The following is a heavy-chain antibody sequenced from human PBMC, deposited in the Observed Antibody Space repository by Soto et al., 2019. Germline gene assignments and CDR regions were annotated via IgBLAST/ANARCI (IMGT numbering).Heavy chain of an antibody. Sequence: PSETLSLTCSVSGGSVSDKTYYWSWIRQPPGKRLEWIGYVYYSGTTNYNPSLKSRVPISVDLSKNRFSMRLSSVTTADTALYYCARTTAVPNTLRSRYFFGYWGQGTLVTVSS. J-gene: IGHJ4*02. CDR3: ARTTAVPNTLRSRYFFGY. D-gene: IGHD4-17*01. CDR1: GGSVSDKTYY. V-gene: IGHV4-61*01. CDR2: VYYSGTT.